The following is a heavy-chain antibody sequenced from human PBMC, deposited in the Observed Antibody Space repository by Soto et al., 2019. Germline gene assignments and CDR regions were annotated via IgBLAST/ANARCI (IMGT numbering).Heavy chain of an antibody. CDR3: ARVHYYDSSGYYRVGDAFDI. CDR1: GGTFSSYA. V-gene: IGHV1-69*01. J-gene: IGHJ3*02. CDR2: IIPIFGTA. D-gene: IGHD3-22*01. Sequence: QVQLVQSGADVKKPGSSVKVSCKASGGTFSSYAISWVRQAPGQGREWMGGIIPIFGTANCAQTFQGRVKITADEPTSKAYMKLSSLRSEDTAVYYCARVHYYDSSGYYRVGDAFDIWGQGTMVTVSS.